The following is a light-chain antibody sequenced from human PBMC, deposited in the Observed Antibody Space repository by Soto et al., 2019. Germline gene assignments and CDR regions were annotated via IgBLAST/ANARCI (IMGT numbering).Light chain of an antibody. CDR2: DAS. CDR1: KSVSSY. J-gene: IGKJ4*01. V-gene: IGKV3-11*01. CDR3: QQRSNWLT. Sequence: EIVLTQSPATLSLSPGERATLSCRAGKSVSSYLAWYQQKPGQAPRLLIYDASNRATGIPARFSGSGSGTDFTLTISSLEPEDFAVYYCQQRSNWLTFGGGTKVDIK.